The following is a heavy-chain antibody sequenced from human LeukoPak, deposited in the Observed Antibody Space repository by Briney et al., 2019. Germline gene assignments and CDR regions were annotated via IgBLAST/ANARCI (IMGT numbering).Heavy chain of an antibody. CDR1: GGSLSGYY. CDR2: NNDSGST. D-gene: IGHD6-19*01. V-gene: IGHV4-34*01. CDR3: ARGRRQWLVPPSDYYYYMDV. Sequence: PSGTLSLTCGVYGGSLSGYYWSWVRQPPGKGLEWIAENNDSGSTNYNPSLKSRATISVDTSKSQISLKLSSVTAADTAVYYCARGRRQWLVPPSDYYYYMDVWGKGTTVTVSS. J-gene: IGHJ6*03.